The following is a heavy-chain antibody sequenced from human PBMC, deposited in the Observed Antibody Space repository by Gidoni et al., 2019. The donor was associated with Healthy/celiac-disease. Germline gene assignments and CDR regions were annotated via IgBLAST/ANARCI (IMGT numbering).Heavy chain of an antibody. CDR1: GFTFSSYS. CDR2: ISSSSSTI. J-gene: IGHJ4*02. Sequence: EVQLVESGGGLVQPGGSLRLSCAASGFTFSSYSMNWVSQAPGKGLEGVSYISSSSSTIYYADSVKGRFTISRDNAKNSLYLQMNSLRDEDTAVYYCARDEYDILTGYLYYFDYWGQGTLVTVSS. CDR3: ARDEYDILTGYLYYFDY. D-gene: IGHD3-9*01. V-gene: IGHV3-48*02.